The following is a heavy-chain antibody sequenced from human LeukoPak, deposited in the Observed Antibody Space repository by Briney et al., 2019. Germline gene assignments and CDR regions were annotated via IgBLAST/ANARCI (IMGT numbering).Heavy chain of an antibody. D-gene: IGHD1-26*01. CDR3: AKDQGGSGNYYSFDY. CDR2: LSGSGGST. CDR1: GFTFSNAW. J-gene: IGHJ4*02. V-gene: IGHV3-23*01. Sequence: GGSLRLSCAASGFTFSNAWMSWVRQAPGKGLEWVSALSGSGGSTYYADSVKGRFTISRDNSKNTLYLQMNSLRAEDTAVYYCAKDQGGSGNYYSFDYWGQGTLVTVSS.